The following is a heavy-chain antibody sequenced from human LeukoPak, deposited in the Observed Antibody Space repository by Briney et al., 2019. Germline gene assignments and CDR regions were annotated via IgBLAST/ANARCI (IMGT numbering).Heavy chain of an antibody. Sequence: GASVKVSCKASGYTFTNFYMHWVRQAPGQGLEWMGIINPSDGNTSYAQKFQGRVTMTRDTSTSTAYMELRGLRSDDTAVYYCARARKYYDVLTGYKDQSYLDHWGQGTLVTVSP. CDR3: ARARKYYDVLTGYKDQSYLDH. CDR1: GYTFTNFY. J-gene: IGHJ4*02. D-gene: IGHD3-9*01. V-gene: IGHV1-46*01. CDR2: INPSDGNT.